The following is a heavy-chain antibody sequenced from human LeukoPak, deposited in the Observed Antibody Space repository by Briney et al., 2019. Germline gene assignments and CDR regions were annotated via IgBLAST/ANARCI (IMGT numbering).Heavy chain of an antibody. D-gene: IGHD3-16*01. CDR1: GGTFSSYA. J-gene: IGHJ6*03. Sequence: SVKVSCKASGGTFSSYAISWVRQAPGQGLEWMGGIIPIFGTANYAQKFQGRVTITADESTSTAYMELSSLRTEDTAVYYCAKELGGVAVGWHYYFYYMDVWGKGTPVTVSS. CDR2: IIPIFGTA. V-gene: IGHV1-69*13. CDR3: AKELGGVAVGWHYYFYYMDV.